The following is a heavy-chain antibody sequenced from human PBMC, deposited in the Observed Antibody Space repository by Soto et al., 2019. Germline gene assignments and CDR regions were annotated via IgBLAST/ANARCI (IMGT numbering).Heavy chain of an antibody. CDR1: GYTFTGYY. Sequence: ASVKVSCKASGYTFTGYYMHWVRQAPGQGLEWMGWINPNSGGTNYAQKFQGWVTMTRDTSISTAYMELSRLRSDDTAVYYCAVPVGYCSSTSCPPGHWGQGTLLTVSS. D-gene: IGHD2-2*01. CDR2: INPNSGGT. J-gene: IGHJ4*02. CDR3: AVPVGYCSSTSCPPGH. V-gene: IGHV1-2*04.